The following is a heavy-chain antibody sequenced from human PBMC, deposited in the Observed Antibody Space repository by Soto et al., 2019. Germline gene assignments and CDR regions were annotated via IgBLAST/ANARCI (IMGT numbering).Heavy chain of an antibody. Sequence: SETLSLTCTVSGGSISSGGYYWSWIRQPPGKGLEWIGYIYYSGSTYYNPSLKSRVTISVDTSKNQFSLKLSSVTAADTAVYYCARDYDSSGSYIWFDPWGQGTLVTVSS. CDR2: IYYSGST. D-gene: IGHD3-22*01. CDR3: ARDYDSSGSYIWFDP. J-gene: IGHJ5*02. CDR1: GGSISSGGYY. V-gene: IGHV4-30-4*01.